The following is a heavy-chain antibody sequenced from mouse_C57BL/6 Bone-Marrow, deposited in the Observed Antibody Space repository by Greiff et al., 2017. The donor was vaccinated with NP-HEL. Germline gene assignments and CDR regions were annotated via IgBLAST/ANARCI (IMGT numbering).Heavy chain of an antibody. Sequence: QVQLQQSGPELVKPGASVKISCKASGYAFSSSWMNWVKQRPGKGLEWIGRIYPGDGDTNYNGKFKGKATLTADKSSSTAYMQLSSLTSEDSAVYFCARAQATGAMDYWGQGTSVTVSS. D-gene: IGHD3-2*02. CDR2: IYPGDGDT. V-gene: IGHV1-82*01. J-gene: IGHJ4*01. CDR1: GYAFSSSW. CDR3: ARAQATGAMDY.